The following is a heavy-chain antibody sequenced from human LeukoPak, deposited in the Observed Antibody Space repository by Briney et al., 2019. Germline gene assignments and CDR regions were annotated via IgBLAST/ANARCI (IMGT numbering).Heavy chain of an antibody. CDR3: ARDRGDPSWTFDI. Sequence: ASVKVSCKASGGTFSSYAISWVRQAPGQGLEWMGGIIPIFGTANYAQKFQGRVTITADKSTSTAYMELRSLRSDDTAVYYCARDRGDPSWTFDIWGQGTMVTVSS. V-gene: IGHV1-69*06. D-gene: IGHD3-16*01. CDR2: IIPIFGTA. J-gene: IGHJ3*02. CDR1: GGTFSSYA.